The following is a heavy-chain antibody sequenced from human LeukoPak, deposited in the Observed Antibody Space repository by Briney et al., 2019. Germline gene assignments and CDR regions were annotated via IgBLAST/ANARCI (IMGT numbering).Heavy chain of an antibody. CDR2: IGNNGGRA. Sequence: PGGSLRLSCAASGFSFSIYTLQWVRQPPGKGLEYVSTIGNNGGRAFYANSVKDRFTISRDNSKNTLYLQMDSLRAEDMGVYYCRGADDTSDFWGQGILVTVSS. J-gene: IGHJ4*02. V-gene: IGHV3-64*01. D-gene: IGHD3-22*01. CDR1: GFSFSIYT. CDR3: RGADDTSDF.